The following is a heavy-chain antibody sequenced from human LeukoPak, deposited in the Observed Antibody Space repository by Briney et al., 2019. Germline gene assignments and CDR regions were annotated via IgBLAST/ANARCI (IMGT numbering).Heavy chain of an antibody. CDR3: ARDKRDGYIMRPNFYY. Sequence: GGSVRVSCKASGGTFSSYAMRWVRQAPGQGLEWMGGIIPMGGITNFAQTLQGRVTITGDKSKSTAYMEVNSLRSEDMAVYYCARDKRDGYIMRPNFYYWGQGTLVTVSP. D-gene: IGHD5-24*01. CDR2: IIPMGGIT. J-gene: IGHJ4*02. V-gene: IGHV1-69*10. CDR1: GGTFSSYA.